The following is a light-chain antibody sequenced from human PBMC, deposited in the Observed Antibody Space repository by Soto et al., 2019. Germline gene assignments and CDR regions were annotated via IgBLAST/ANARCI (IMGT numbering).Light chain of an antibody. CDR3: QSYDSSLGANYV. CDR1: SSNIGAGYD. V-gene: IGLV1-40*01. Sequence: QSVLTRAPSVSGAPGQRVTISCTGSSSNIGAGYDVHWYQQLPGTAPKLLIYGNSNRPSGVPDRFSGSKSGTSASLAITGLPAQDEADYYWQSYDSSLGANYVFGTGTKLTVL. CDR2: GNS. J-gene: IGLJ1*01.